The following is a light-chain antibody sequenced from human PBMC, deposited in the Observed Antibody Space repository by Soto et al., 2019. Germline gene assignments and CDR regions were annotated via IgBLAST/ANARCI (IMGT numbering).Light chain of an antibody. CDR3: QQYGSSPGT. J-gene: IGKJ1*01. Sequence: EIVLTQSPGTLSLSPGERATLSCRASQSVSSSYLAWYQQKPGQAPRLLIYGASSRATGIPDRFSSSGSGTAFTLPISRLEAEDDAVYYCQQYGSSPGTFGQGTKVEIK. V-gene: IGKV3-20*01. CDR2: GAS. CDR1: QSVSSSY.